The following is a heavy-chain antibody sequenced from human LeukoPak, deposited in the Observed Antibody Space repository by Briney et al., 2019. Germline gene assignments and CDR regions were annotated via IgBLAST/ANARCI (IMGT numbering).Heavy chain of an antibody. Sequence: PSETLSLTCTVSGGSISGYYWSWIRQPPRPGLEWIGYIYYSWSTNYNPSLKSRVTISVDTSKNQFSLKLSSVTAADTAVYYCARVYSIHWYFDLWGRGTLITVSS. D-gene: IGHD4-11*01. CDR1: GGSISGYY. J-gene: IGHJ2*01. V-gene: IGHV4-59*01. CDR3: ARVYSIHWYFDL. CDR2: IYYSWST.